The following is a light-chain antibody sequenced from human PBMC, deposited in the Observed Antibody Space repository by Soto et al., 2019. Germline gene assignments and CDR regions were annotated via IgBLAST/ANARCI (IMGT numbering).Light chain of an antibody. Sequence: EIVMTQSPATLFVSPGERATLSCRASKSVSSNLAWYQQKPGQAPRLLIYGASTRSTGIPARFSGSGSGTEFTLTISSLQSEDSAVYYCQHYNNWPRTFGQGTKVEIK. CDR3: QHYNNWPRT. J-gene: IGKJ1*01. CDR2: GAS. CDR1: KSVSSN. V-gene: IGKV3-15*01.